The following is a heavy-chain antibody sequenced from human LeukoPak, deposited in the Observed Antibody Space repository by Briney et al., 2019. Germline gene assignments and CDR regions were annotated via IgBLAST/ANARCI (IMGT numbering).Heavy chain of an antibody. CDR3: ARVATIFGVATYFDY. CDR1: GGSVSSGSYY. Sequence: SETLSLTCTVSGGSVSSGSYYWSWIRQPPGKGLEWIGYIYYSGSTNYNPSLKSRVTISVDTSKNQFSLKLSSVTAADTAVYYCARVATIFGVATYFDYWGQGTLVTVSS. J-gene: IGHJ4*02. D-gene: IGHD3-3*01. CDR2: IYYSGST. V-gene: IGHV4-61*01.